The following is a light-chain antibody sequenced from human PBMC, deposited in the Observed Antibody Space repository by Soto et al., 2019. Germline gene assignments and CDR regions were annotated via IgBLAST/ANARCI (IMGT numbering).Light chain of an antibody. CDR1: QSISSY. Sequence: DIQMTQSPSSLSASVGDRVTITCRARQSISSYLNWYQQKPGKAPKLLIYAASSLQSGVPSRFSGSGSGTDFPLTISSLQPEDFATYHCQQSYSTPPTFGQGTKVEIK. J-gene: IGKJ1*01. V-gene: IGKV1-39*01. CDR3: QQSYSTPPT. CDR2: AAS.